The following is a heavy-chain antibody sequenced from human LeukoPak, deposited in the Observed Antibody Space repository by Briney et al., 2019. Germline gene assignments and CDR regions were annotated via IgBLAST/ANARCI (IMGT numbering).Heavy chain of an antibody. CDR2: IYDSGST. Sequence: PSETLSLTCTVSGGSIRSSYYYWGWIRQPPGKGLEWIGSIYDSGSTYYNPSLKSRVTISVDTSKNQFSLKLNSVTAADTAVYYCARGVAAAGTNYYGMDVWGQGTTVTVSS. CDR1: GGSIRSSYYY. V-gene: IGHV4-39*01. J-gene: IGHJ6*02. D-gene: IGHD6-13*01. CDR3: ARGVAAAGTNYYGMDV.